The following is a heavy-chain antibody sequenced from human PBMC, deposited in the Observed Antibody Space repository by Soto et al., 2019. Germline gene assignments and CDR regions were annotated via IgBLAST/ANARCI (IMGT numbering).Heavy chain of an antibody. D-gene: IGHD5-12*01. CDR1: GFTFSDHY. J-gene: IGHJ4*02. Sequence: EVQVVESGGGLVQPGGSLRLSCAASGFTFSDHYMDWVRQAPGKGLGWVGRSRNKAISYSTEYAASVRGRFTISRDDSGDSVYLEMNSLKTEDTAVYYCAVDIVGTGSYWGQGTLVTVSS. V-gene: IGHV3-72*01. CDR2: SRNKAISYST. CDR3: AVDIVGTGSY.